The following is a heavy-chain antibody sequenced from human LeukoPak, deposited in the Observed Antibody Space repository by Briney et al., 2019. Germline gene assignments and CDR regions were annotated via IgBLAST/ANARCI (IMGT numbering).Heavy chain of an antibody. J-gene: IGHJ5*02. CDR2: IVLILGVT. Sequence: GASVKVSCKPSGGTFTNYALVWVRQAPGQGLEWMGRIVLILGVTDYALTFRDRVTITADKSTSTAYLDLRDLRSDDTAVYYCATVASRFGEFLGRGGKWFDPWGPGTLVTASS. D-gene: IGHD3-10*01. CDR3: ATVASRFGEFLGRGGKWFDP. V-gene: IGHV1-69*04. CDR1: GGTFTNYA.